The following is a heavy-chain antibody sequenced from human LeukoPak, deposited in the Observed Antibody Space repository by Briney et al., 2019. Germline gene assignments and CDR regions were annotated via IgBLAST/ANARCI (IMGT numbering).Heavy chain of an antibody. CDR3: AGTHGSGSYPNY. D-gene: IGHD3-10*01. CDR2: ISSSSSYI. V-gene: IGHV3-21*01. CDR1: GFTFSNYD. Sequence: GGSLRLSCAASGFTFSNYDMNWVRQAPGKGLEWVSSISSSSSYIYYADSVNGRFAISRDNAKNSLYLQMYSLRAEDTAVYYCAGTHGSGSYPNYWGQGTLVTVSS. J-gene: IGHJ4*02.